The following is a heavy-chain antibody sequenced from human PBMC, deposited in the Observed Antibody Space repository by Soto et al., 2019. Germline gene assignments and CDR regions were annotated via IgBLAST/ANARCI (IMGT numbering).Heavy chain of an antibody. D-gene: IGHD2-8*01. CDR2: IIPIFGTA. J-gene: IGHJ5*02. Sequence: QVQLVQSGAEVKKPGSSVKVSCKASGGTFSSYAISWVRQAPGQGLEWMGGIIPIFGTANYAQKFQGRVTITADESKSTAYMELSSLRSEDTAVYYCARDDRSLSPECKTFDHWCQGTLVTVSS. CDR1: GGTFSSYA. V-gene: IGHV1-69*01. CDR3: ARDDRSLSPECKTFDH.